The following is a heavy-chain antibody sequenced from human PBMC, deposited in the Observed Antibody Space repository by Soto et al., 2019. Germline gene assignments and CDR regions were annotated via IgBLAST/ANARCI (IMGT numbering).Heavy chain of an antibody. D-gene: IGHD3-3*01. CDR2: IIPMFGSA. J-gene: IGHJ6*02. CDR1: GVSFSSFA. Sequence: QVQLVQSGAEVRKPGSSVKVSCKASGVSFSSFAFSWVRQAPGQGLEWMGGIIPMFGSANYAQEFLGRVTFTADDSTSKAYMEISGLKFEDTAFYSCGVSVYGVVLHYYSRMDVWGPGTSVTVSS. CDR3: GVSVYGVVLHYYSRMDV. V-gene: IGHV1-69*01.